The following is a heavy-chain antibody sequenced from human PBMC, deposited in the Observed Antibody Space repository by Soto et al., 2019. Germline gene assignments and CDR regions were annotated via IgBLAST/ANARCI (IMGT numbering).Heavy chain of an antibody. CDR3: TRAYGAETFDF. V-gene: IGHV1-8*02. J-gene: IGHJ5*01. D-gene: IGHD3-10*01. CDR2: MNPNSGNT. CDR1: GYTFNNYD. Sequence: GASVNVSCKXSGYTFNNYDIHWVRQAPGHGLEWMGWMNPNSGNTGYAQDFRGRVTMTQNTAIGTAYMELSSLRSDDTATYYCTRAYGAETFDFWGQGTRVTVSS.